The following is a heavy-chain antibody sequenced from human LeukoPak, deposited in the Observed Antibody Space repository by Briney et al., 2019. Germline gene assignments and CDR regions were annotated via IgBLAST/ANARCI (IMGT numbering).Heavy chain of an antibody. CDR2: IYRGGST. J-gene: IGHJ4*02. Sequence: GGSLRLSCAASGFTVSSNYMSWVRQAPGKGLEWVSVIYRGGSTYYADSVKGRFTISRDNSKNTPYLQMNSLRAEDTAVYYCARDFREPWLAYWGQGTLVTVSS. V-gene: IGHV3-53*01. CDR3: ARDFREPWLAY. CDR1: GFTVSSNY. D-gene: IGHD6-19*01.